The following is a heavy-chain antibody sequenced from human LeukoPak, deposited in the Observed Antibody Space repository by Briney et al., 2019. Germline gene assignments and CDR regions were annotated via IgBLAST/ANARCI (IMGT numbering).Heavy chain of an antibody. Sequence: PGGSLRLSCAASGFTFSSYWMSWVRQSPGKGLEWVANIKQDGSEKYYVDSVKGRFTISRDNAKNSLYLQMNSLRAEDTAVYYCAKDTIAGERWLYYFDYWGQGTLVTVSS. V-gene: IGHV3-7*03. D-gene: IGHD5-24*01. CDR3: AKDTIAGERWLYYFDY. CDR2: IKQDGSEK. CDR1: GFTFSSYW. J-gene: IGHJ4*02.